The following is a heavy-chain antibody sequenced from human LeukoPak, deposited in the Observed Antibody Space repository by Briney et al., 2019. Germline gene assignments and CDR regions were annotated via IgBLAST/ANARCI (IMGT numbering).Heavy chain of an antibody. CDR2: ISWNSGSI. D-gene: IGHD3-22*01. V-gene: IGHV3-9*01. J-gene: IGHJ4*02. Sequence: SLSLSCAASGFTFDDYAMHWVPPAPGKGLEWVSGISWNSGSIGYAGSVKGRFTISRDNAKNSLYLQMNSLRAEDTALYYCASLYDSSGYYSDYRGQGTLVTVAS. CDR1: GFTFDDYA. CDR3: ASLYDSSGYYSDY.